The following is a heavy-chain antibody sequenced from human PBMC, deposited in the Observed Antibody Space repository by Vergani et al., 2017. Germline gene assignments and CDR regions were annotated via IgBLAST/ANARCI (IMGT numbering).Heavy chain of an antibody. J-gene: IGHJ4*02. Sequence: QLQLQESGPGLVKPSETLSLTCTVSGGSISSSSYYWGWIRQPPGKGLEWIGRIYHSGSTYYNPSLKSRVTISVDTSKNQFSLKLSSVTAADTAVYYFAGMITGCGGSCLLDYWGQGTLVTVSS. CDR1: GGSISSSSYY. CDR2: IYHSGST. CDR3: AGMITGCGGSCLLDY. V-gene: IGHV4-39*07. D-gene: IGHD2-15*01.